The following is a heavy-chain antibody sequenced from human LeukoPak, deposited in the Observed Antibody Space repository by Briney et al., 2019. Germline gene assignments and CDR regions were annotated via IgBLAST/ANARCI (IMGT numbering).Heavy chain of an antibody. Sequence: ASVKVSCKASGYTFTGYYMHWVRQAPGQGLEWMGWINPNSGGTNYAQKFQGWVTMTRDTYISKAYMELSRLRSDDTAVYFCGRGGAASSGVFSGFDYWGQGTLVTVSS. J-gene: IGHJ4*02. CDR3: GRGGAASSGVFSGFDY. CDR2: INPNSGGT. V-gene: IGHV1-2*04. D-gene: IGHD1-26*01. CDR1: GYTFTGYY.